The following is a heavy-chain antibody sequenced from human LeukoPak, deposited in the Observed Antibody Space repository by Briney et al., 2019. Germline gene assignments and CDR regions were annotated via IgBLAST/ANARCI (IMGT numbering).Heavy chain of an antibody. CDR2: IHYSGTT. CDR3: AGEKTGNFDY. D-gene: IGHD1-1*01. J-gene: IGHJ4*02. CDR1: GGSISSSDYY. V-gene: IGHV4-39*07. Sequence: SETLSLTCTVSGGSISSSDYYWAWVRQPPGKGLAWIGSIHYSGTTSYNPSLKSRVTMSVDTSKNQFSLKLSSVTAADTAVYYCAGEKTGNFDYWGLGTLVTVSS.